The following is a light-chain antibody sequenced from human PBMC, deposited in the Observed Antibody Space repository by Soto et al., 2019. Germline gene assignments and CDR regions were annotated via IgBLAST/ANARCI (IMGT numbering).Light chain of an antibody. Sequence: DIQMTQSPSTLSASVGDRVSITCRASQSLNSWLAWYQQKPGKAPKLLIYKTSTLESGVPSRFSGSGSGTECALTISNLQPDDFATYYCQQYNTYSFGQGTKLEIK. CDR1: QSLNSW. V-gene: IGKV1-5*03. CDR3: QQYNTYS. J-gene: IGKJ2*01. CDR2: KTS.